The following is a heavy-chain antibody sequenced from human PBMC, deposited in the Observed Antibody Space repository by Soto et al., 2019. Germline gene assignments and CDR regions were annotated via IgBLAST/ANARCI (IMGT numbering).Heavy chain of an antibody. J-gene: IGHJ4*02. CDR1: GFTFSSYA. CDR3: GRVAYYYDGIGFFY. V-gene: IGHV3-23*01. CDR2: ISGSGGST. Sequence: GGSLRLSCAASGFTFSSYAMSWVRQAPGKGLEWVSAISGSGGSTYYADSVKGRFTISRDNSKNTLYLQMNSLRAEDTAVYYWGRVAYYYDGIGFFYWGQGPLVTVP. D-gene: IGHD3-22*01.